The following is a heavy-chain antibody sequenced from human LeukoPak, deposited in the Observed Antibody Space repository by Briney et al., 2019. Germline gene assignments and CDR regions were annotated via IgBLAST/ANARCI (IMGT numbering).Heavy chain of an antibody. Sequence: GGSLRLSLPAPGFPFSSYARSWFRKAPGKGLEWVAVIWYDGSNKYYADSVKGRFTISRDNSKNTLYLQMNSLRAEDTAVYYCARDAYSNYVDYWGQGTLVTVSS. V-gene: IGHV3-33*08. CDR2: IWYDGSNK. D-gene: IGHD4-4*01. CDR3: ARDAYSNYVDY. J-gene: IGHJ4*02. CDR1: GFPFSSYA.